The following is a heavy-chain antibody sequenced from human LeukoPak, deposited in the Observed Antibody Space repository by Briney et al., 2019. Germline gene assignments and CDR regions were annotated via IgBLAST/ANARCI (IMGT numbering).Heavy chain of an antibody. J-gene: IGHJ4*02. D-gene: IGHD6-19*01. Sequence: PSETLSLTCTVSGGSISSLTYYWGWIRQPPGKGLEWIASIYYSGTTYYSPSLKSRVAISVNRSNNQFSLRLSSVTAADTAVYFCTGYSAGWSSGGGYWGQRTVVTVSS. V-gene: IGHV4-39*01. CDR2: IYYSGTT. CDR3: TGYSAGWSSGGGY. CDR1: GGSISSLTYY.